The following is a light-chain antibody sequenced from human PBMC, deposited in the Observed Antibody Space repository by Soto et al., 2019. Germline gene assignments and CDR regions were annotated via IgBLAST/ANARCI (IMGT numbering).Light chain of an antibody. V-gene: IGKV1-39*01. Sequence: DIQMTQSPSSLSASVGDRVTITCRASQSISSYLNWYQKKPGKDPKLLIYAASSLQSGVTSRFSGSGSGTDFTLTISRLQPEDFATYYCQQSYSTLWTFGQGTKVEIK. CDR2: AAS. CDR3: QQSYSTLWT. J-gene: IGKJ1*01. CDR1: QSISSY.